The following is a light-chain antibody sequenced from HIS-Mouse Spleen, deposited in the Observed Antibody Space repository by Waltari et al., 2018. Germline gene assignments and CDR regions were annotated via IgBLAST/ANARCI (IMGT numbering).Light chain of an antibody. CDR3: QAWDSSTANVV. CDR1: KLGDKY. Sequence: SYELTQPPSVSVSPGQTASITRAGDKLGDKYACWYQLKPCQSPVLVIYQDSKRPSGIPERFSGSNSGNTATLTISGTQAMDEADYYCQAWDSSTANVVFGGGTKLTVL. CDR2: QDS. J-gene: IGLJ2*01. V-gene: IGLV3-1*01.